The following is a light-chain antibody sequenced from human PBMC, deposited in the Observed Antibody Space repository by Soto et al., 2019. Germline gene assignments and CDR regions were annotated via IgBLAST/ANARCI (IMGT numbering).Light chain of an antibody. J-gene: IGKJ1*01. CDR1: QGISTY. CDR2: AAS. V-gene: IGKV1-39*01. Sequence: DIQMTQSPSSLSESAGDRVTLTCRASQGISTYLNWYQQKPGKAPKLLIYAASSLQSGVPSRFSGSGSETDFTLTISSLQPEDFATYSCQQSYSTTWTFGQGTKVDIK. CDR3: QQSYSTTWT.